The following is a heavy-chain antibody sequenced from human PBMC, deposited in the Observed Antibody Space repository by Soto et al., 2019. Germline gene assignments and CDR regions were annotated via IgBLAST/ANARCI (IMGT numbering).Heavy chain of an antibody. D-gene: IGHD1-26*01. CDR3: ARHHVRGRTIAGAAEF. CDR2: FNHSGYT. Sequence: QVQLQQWGAGLLKPSETLSLTCAVYGGSLSGYYWSWIRQPPGKALEWIGEFNHSGYTNSNPSLKSRVTISADTSKNQVCLNLSSVTAADTAMYYCARHHVRGRTIAGAAEFWGQGTLVTVSS. J-gene: IGHJ4*02. V-gene: IGHV4-34*01. CDR1: GGSLSGYY.